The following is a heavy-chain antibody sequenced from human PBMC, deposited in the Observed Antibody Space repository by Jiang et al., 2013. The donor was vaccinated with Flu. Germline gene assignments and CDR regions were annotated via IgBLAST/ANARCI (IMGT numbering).Heavy chain of an antibody. CDR3: ARAGSVAGPPVGAFDV. J-gene: IGHJ3*01. Sequence: SGAEVKKPGASVKVSCKASGYTFTSNYIHWVRQAPGQGLEWMGINNPRDGFTSYAQKFQGRVTMTRDTSTSTVCMELSSLRSDDTAVYYCARAGSVAGPPVGAFDVWGQGTLVSVSS. V-gene: IGHV1-46*01. CDR1: GYTFTSNY. D-gene: IGHD6-19*01. CDR2: NNPRDGFT.